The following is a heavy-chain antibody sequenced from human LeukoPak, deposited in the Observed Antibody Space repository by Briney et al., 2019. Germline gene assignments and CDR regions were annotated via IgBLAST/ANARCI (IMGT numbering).Heavy chain of an antibody. CDR1: GYTFTSYG. D-gene: IGHD3-22*01. CDR2: ISAYNGNT. J-gene: IGHJ3*02. CDR3: ARAYYYDSSGYDHSDAFDI. Sequence: ASVKVSCKASGYTFTSYGINWVRQAPGQGLEWMGWISAYNGNTNYAQKLQGRVTMTTDTSTSIAYMELRSLRSDDTAVYYCARAYYYDSSGYDHSDAFDIWGQGTMVTVSS. V-gene: IGHV1-18*01.